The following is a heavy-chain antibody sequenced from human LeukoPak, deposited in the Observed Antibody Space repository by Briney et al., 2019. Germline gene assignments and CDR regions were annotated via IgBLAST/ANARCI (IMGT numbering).Heavy chain of an antibody. J-gene: IGHJ4*02. V-gene: IGHV3-48*03. CDR2: ISSSGSTI. CDR3: ARVTYYYDSSGYYEFDY. CDR1: GFTFSSYE. D-gene: IGHD3-22*01. Sequence: GGSLRLSCAASGFTFSSYEMNWVRQAPGKGLEWVSYISSSGSTIYYADSVKGRFTISRDNAKNSLYLQMNSLRAEDTAVYYYARVTYYYDSSGYYEFDYWGQGTLVTVSS.